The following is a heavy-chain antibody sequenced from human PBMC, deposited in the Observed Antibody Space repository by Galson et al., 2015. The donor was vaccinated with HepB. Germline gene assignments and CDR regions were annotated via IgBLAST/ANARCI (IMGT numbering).Heavy chain of an antibody. CDR3: ARDRVTMVRGVMFPNY. J-gene: IGHJ4*02. Sequence: SVKVSCKASGYTFTSYYMHWVRQAPGQGLEWMGIINPSGGSTSYAQKFQGRVTMTRDTSTSTVYMELSSLRSEDTAVYYCARDRVTMVRGVMFPNYWGQGTLVTVSS. CDR1: GYTFTSYY. CDR2: INPSGGST. V-gene: IGHV1-46*01. D-gene: IGHD3-10*01.